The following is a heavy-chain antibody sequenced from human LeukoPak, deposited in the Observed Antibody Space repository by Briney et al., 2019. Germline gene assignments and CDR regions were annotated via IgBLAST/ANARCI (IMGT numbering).Heavy chain of an antibody. CDR3: AWDAPDGGVSKFDY. Sequence: PGGSLRLSCVASGFTFSSYDMHWVRQATGKGLEWVSAIGVAANTFYSGFVKGRFTISRENAKNSLCLLMSSLRAEDTAVYYCAWDAPDGGVSKFDYWGQGTLVTVSS. CDR2: IGVAANT. D-gene: IGHD3-3*01. J-gene: IGHJ4*02. V-gene: IGHV3-13*01. CDR1: GFTFSSYD.